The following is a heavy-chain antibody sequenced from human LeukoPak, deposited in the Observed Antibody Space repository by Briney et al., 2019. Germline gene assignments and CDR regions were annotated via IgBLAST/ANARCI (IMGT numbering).Heavy chain of an antibody. CDR1: GYTLTELS. J-gene: IGHJ3*02. CDR3: ATDPFITIFGVVTGRAFDI. CDR2: FDAEDGET. D-gene: IGHD3-3*01. V-gene: IGHV1-24*01. Sequence: ASVTVSCKVSGYTLTELSMHWVRQAPGKGVGWVGGFDAEDGETIYSQKFQGRGTMTEDTSTDTAYMELSSLRSEDTAVYYCATDPFITIFGVVTGRAFDIWGQGTMVTVSS.